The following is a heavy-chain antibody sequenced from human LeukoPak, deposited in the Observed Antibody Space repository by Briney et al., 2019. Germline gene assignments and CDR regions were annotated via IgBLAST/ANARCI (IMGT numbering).Heavy chain of an antibody. CDR3: ARGRDGYYPFSFDP. Sequence: PGGSLRLSCAASGFTFSSYGMHWVRQAPGKGLEWVAAIWYDGSNKYYADSVKGRFTISRDNSKNTLYLQMNSLRAEDTAVYYCARGRDGYYPFSFDPWGQGTLVTVSS. CDR1: GFTFSSYG. D-gene: IGHD3-22*01. J-gene: IGHJ5*02. CDR2: IWYDGSNK. V-gene: IGHV3-33*01.